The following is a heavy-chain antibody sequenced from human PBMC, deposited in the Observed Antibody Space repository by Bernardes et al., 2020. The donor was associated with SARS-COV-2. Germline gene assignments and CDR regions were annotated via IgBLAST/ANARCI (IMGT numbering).Heavy chain of an antibody. CDR3: AKSPLWELAGPDY. J-gene: IGHJ4*02. Sequence: GGSLRLSCAASGFTFSSYAMSWVRQAPGQGLEWVSAISGSGGSTYYADSVKGRFTISRDNSKNTLYLQMNSLRAEDTAVYYCAKSPLWELAGPDYWGQGTLVTVSS. V-gene: IGHV3-23*01. CDR2: ISGSGGST. D-gene: IGHD3-10*01. CDR1: GFTFSSYA.